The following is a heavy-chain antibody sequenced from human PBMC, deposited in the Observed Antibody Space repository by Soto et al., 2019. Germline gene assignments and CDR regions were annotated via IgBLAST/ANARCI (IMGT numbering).Heavy chain of an antibody. CDR2: ISWNSGSI. CDR3: AKGAPYDILTGYPLDY. V-gene: IGHV3-9*01. J-gene: IGHJ4*02. D-gene: IGHD3-9*01. CDR1: GFTFDDYA. Sequence: PGGSMRLSCAASGFTFDDYAMHWVRQAPGKGLEWVSGISWNSGSIGYADSVKGRFTISRDNAKNSLYLQMNSLRAEDTALYYCAKGAPYDILTGYPLDYWGQGTLVTVSS.